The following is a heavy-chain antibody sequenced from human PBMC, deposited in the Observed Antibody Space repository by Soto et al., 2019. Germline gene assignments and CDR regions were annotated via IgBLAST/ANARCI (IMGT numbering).Heavy chain of an antibody. CDR1: GYTFTSYD. Sequence: ASVKVSCKASGYTFTSYDINWVRQATGQGLEWMGWMNPNSGNTGYAQKFQGRVTMTRNTSISTAYMELSSLRSEDTAVYYCARGHIKSSIVVVPAAADFDYWGQGTLVTVSS. CDR3: ARGHIKSSIVVVPAAADFDY. CDR2: MNPNSGNT. V-gene: IGHV1-8*01. D-gene: IGHD2-2*01. J-gene: IGHJ4*02.